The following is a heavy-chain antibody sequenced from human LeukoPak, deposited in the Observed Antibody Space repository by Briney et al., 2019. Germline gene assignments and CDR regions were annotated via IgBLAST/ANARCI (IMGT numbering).Heavy chain of an antibody. CDR3: ARDRRDGYNYFFDY. CDR2: IIPIFGTA. D-gene: IGHD5-24*01. CDR1: GGTFSSYA. Sequence: SVKVSCKASGGTFSSYAISWVRQAPGHGLEWMGRIIPIFGTANYAQKFQGRVTITTDESTSTAYMELSSLRSEDTAVYYCARDRRDGYNYFFDYWGQGTLVTVSS. J-gene: IGHJ4*02. V-gene: IGHV1-69*05.